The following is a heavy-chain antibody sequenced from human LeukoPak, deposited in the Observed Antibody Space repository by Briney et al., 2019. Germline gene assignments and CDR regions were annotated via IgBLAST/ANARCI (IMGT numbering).Heavy chain of an antibody. CDR3: AKGQNYYYYYMDV. J-gene: IGHJ6*03. CDR1: GFSFSGYS. V-gene: IGHV3-21*04. CDR2: ISSSSRHM. Sequence: GGSLRLSCAASGFSFSGYSMNWVRQAPGKGLEWVSSISSSSRHMHYADSVKGRFTISRDNAKNSLYLQMNSLRAEDTAFYYCAKGQNYYYYYMDVGGKGTTVTVSS.